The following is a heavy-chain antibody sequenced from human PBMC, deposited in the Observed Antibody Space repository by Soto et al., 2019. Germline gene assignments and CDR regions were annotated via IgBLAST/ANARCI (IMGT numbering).Heavy chain of an antibody. CDR3: ARLPPRVRGAYYSGGMDV. CDR1: GYSFTSYW. J-gene: IGHJ6*02. Sequence: EVQLVQSGAEVKKPGESLRISCKGSGYSFTSYWIIWVRQMPGKGLEWMGRIDPSDSYTNYSPSFQGHVTISADTSITTAYPQWSSLRASDTAMYSAARLPPRVRGAYYSGGMDVLGQGTTVTVSS. V-gene: IGHV5-10-1*01. CDR2: IDPSDSYT. D-gene: IGHD3-10*01.